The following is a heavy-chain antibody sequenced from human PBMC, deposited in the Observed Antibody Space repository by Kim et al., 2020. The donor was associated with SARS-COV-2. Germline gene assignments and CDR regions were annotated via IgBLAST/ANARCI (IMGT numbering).Heavy chain of an antibody. V-gene: IGHV3-30*02. D-gene: IGHD3-10*01. J-gene: IGHJ4*02. Sequence: SVKGRFTISRDNSKNTLYLQMNSLRAEDTAVYYCVKDRGYNSGTQYYFDYWGQGTLVTVSS. CDR3: VKDRGYNSGTQYYFDY.